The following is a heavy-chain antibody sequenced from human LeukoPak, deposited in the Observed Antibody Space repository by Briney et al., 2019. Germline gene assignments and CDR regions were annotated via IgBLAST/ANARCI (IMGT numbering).Heavy chain of an antibody. D-gene: IGHD5-24*01. V-gene: IGHV1-8*01. CDR3: ARDWSSVEMATIEVYFDY. Sequence: ASVKVSCKASGYTFTSYDINWVRQATGQGLEWMGWMNPNSGNTGYTQKFQGRVTMTRNTSISTAYMELSSLRAEDTAVYYCARDWSSVEMATIEVYFDYWGQGTLVTVSS. J-gene: IGHJ4*02. CDR1: GYTFTSYD. CDR2: MNPNSGNT.